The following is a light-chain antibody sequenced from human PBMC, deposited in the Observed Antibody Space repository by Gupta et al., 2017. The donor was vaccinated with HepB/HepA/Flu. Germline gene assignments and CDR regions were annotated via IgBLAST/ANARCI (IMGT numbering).Light chain of an antibody. CDR1: NIGSRS. V-gene: IGLV3-21*03. J-gene: IGLJ3*02. CDR2: DDG. CDR3: QVWDRNSDRV. Sequence: SYVLTQPPSVSVAPGKTARITCGGNNIGSRSVHWYQQKPGQAPVLVVYDDGDRPSGIPERFSGSNSGNTATLTISGVEAGDEADYCCQVWDRNSDRVFGGGTKLTVL.